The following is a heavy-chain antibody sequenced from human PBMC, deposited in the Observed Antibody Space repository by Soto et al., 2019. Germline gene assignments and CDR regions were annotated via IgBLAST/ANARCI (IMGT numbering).Heavy chain of an antibody. J-gene: IGHJ3*02. V-gene: IGHV1-2*02. CDR3: AREKTITMVRGVIRNDAFDI. D-gene: IGHD3-10*01. CDR1: GYTFTGYY. Sequence: GASVKVSCKASGYTFTGYYMHWVRQAPGQGLEWMGWINPNSGGTNYAQKFQGRVTMTRDTSISTAYVELSRLRSDDTAVYYCAREKTITMVRGVIRNDAFDIWGQGTMVTVSS. CDR2: INPNSGGT.